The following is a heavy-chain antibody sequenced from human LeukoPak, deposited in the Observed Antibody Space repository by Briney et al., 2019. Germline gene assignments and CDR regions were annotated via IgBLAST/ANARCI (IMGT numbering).Heavy chain of an antibody. D-gene: IGHD1-26*01. Sequence: HPGGSLRLSCAASGFTFSSYNMYWVRQAPGKGLEWVSYISSSSSTIYYADSVKGRFTISRDNAKNSLYLQMNSLRAEDTAVYYCAKGATTGWFDPWGQGTLVIVSS. V-gene: IGHV3-48*01. J-gene: IGHJ5*02. CDR2: ISSSSSTI. CDR3: AKGATTGWFDP. CDR1: GFTFSSYN.